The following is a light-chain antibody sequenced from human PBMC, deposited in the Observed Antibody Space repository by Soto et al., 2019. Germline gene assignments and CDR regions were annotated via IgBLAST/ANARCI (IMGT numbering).Light chain of an antibody. J-gene: IGKJ5*01. CDR3: QHRMNWPLN. V-gene: IGKV3-11*01. Sequence: EIVLTQSPATLSLSPVERATLSFRASQSVSSYLLWYQQKPGQTPRLLIYDASNRATGIPARFSGSGSETDFTLTISSLEPEDFAVYYCQHRMNWPLNCGQGTRREIK. CDR1: QSVSSY. CDR2: DAS.